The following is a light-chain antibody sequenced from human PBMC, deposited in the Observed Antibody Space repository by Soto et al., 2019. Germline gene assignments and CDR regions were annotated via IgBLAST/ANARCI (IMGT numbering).Light chain of an antibody. CDR2: DDN. Sequence: SYELTQPHSVSVATTQTGPRITCGGNNIGSTSVHWYQQRPGQAPVLVVYDDNDRPSGIPERFSGSNSENTATLTITRVEAGDEADYYCQVWNITTDHYVFGTGTKVTVL. J-gene: IGLJ1*01. V-gene: IGLV3-21*02. CDR3: QVWNITTDHYV. CDR1: NIGSTS.